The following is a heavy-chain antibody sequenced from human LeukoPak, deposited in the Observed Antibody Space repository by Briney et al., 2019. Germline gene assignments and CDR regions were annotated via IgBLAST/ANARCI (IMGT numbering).Heavy chain of an antibody. CDR1: GGSISSYY. V-gene: IGHV4-59*08. Sequence: SETLSLTCTVSGGSISSYYWSWIRQPPGKGLEWIGYIYYSGSTNYNPSLKSRVSISVDTSKNQFSLKLSSVTAADTAVYYCARQGRDYVWGSYRLDWFDPWGQGTLVTVS. D-gene: IGHD3-16*02. J-gene: IGHJ5*02. CDR2: IYYSGST. CDR3: ARQGRDYVWGSYRLDWFDP.